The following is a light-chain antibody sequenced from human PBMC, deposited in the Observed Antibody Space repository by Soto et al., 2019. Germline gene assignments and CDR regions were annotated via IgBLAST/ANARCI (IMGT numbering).Light chain of an antibody. CDR1: SSDVGGYNY. CDR3: SSYAGSYTWV. J-gene: IGLJ3*02. Sequence: QSVLTQPRSVSGSPGQSVTISCTGTSSDVGGYNYVSWYQQHPGKAPKLMIYDVSKRPSGVPDRFSGSKSGNTASLTISGLQADDEADYYCSSYAGSYTWVFGGGTKLTVL. CDR2: DVS. V-gene: IGLV2-11*01.